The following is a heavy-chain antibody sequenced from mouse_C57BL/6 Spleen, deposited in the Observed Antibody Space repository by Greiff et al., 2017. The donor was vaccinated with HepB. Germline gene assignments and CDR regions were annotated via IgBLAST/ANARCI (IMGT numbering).Heavy chain of an antibody. CDR1: GFTFSSYA. CDR3: ARSATGDYFDY. J-gene: IGHJ2*01. CDR2: ISDGGSYT. Sequence: EVQVVESGGGLVKPGGSLKLSCAASGFTFSSYAMSWVRQTPEKRLEWVATISDGGSYTYYPDNVKGRFTISRDNAKTNLYLQMSHLKSEDTAMYYCARSATGDYFDYWGQGTTLTVSS. D-gene: IGHD1-2*01. V-gene: IGHV5-4*01.